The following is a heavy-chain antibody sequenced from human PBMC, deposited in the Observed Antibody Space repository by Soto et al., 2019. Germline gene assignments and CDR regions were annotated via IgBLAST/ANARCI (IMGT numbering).Heavy chain of an antibody. Sequence: GPTLVNPTQTRTLTCTFSGFSLGTTGMCVRWIRQPPGTALEWLALIDLDDDKYYSTYLKTRLTISKDTSKNQVVLTMTNMDPVDTATYYCARILIPYIAAAGTVHYGMYVWAQGTTVTVSS. V-gene: IGHV2-70*01. D-gene: IGHD6-13*01. J-gene: IGHJ6*02. CDR2: IDLDDDK. CDR3: ARILIPYIAAAGTVHYGMYV. CDR1: GFSLGTTGMC.